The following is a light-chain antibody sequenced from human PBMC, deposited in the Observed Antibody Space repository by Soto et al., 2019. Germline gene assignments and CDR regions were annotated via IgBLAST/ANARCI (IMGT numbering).Light chain of an antibody. V-gene: IGKV3-15*01. CDR2: GAS. Sequence: EIVMTQSPPTLSVSPGERATLSCRASQSVSANIAWYQQKPCQAHRLLIYGASTRAAGIPARFSGSGSGTEFTLSISSLQSEDFAVYYCQQYKSWPTITFGQGTRLEIK. J-gene: IGKJ5*01. CDR3: QQYKSWPTIT. CDR1: QSVSAN.